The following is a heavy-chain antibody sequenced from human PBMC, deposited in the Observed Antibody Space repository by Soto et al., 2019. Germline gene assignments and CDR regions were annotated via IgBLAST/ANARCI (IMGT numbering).Heavy chain of an antibody. Sequence: EVQLLESGGGLVQPGGSLRLSCAASGFTFSRYAMSWVRQAPGKGLEWVSAISGSGGSTYYADSVKGRSTISRDNSKNTLYLQMNRLRAEDTAVYFCASDSSGYDYGDYYYYGLDVWGQGTTVTVSS. V-gene: IGHV3-23*01. CDR3: ASDSSGYDYGDYYYYGLDV. CDR2: ISGSGGST. D-gene: IGHD5-12*01. CDR1: GFTFSRYA. J-gene: IGHJ6*02.